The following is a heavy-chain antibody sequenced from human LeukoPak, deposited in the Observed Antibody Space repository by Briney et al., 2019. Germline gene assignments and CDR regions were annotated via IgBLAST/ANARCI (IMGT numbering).Heavy chain of an antibody. D-gene: IGHD6-13*01. V-gene: IGHV3-48*04. CDR3: ARGLATAAAY. CDR2: ISSSSSTI. CDR1: GFTFSSYS. Sequence: GGSLRLSCAASGFTFSSYSMNWVRQAPGKGLEWVSYISSSSSTIYYADSVKGRFTISRDNAKSSVFLQMNSLRAEDTGLYYCARGLATAAAYWGQGTLVTISS. J-gene: IGHJ4*02.